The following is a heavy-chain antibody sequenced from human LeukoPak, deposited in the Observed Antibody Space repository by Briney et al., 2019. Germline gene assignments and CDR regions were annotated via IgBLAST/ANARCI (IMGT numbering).Heavy chain of an antibody. D-gene: IGHD3-22*01. V-gene: IGHV1-69*01. CDR2: IIPIFGTA. Sequence: ASVKVSCKASGGTFSSYAISWVRQAPGQGLEWMGGIIPIFGTANYAQKFQGRVTITADESTSTAYMELSSLRSEDTAVYYCARGRMIVVGKPFDYWGQGTLVTVSS. J-gene: IGHJ4*02. CDR1: GGTFSSYA. CDR3: ARGRMIVVGKPFDY.